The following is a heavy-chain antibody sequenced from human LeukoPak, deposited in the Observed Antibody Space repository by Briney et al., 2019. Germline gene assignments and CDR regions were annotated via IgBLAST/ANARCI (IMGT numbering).Heavy chain of an antibody. D-gene: IGHD3-22*01. V-gene: IGHV3-21*01. Sequence: PGGSLRLSCVASGFSFSYANMNWVRQAPGKGLEWVSSISSSSSYIYYADSVKGRFTISRDNAKNSLYLQMNSLRAEDTAVYYCARMGSGYYHFDYWGQGTLVTVSS. CDR2: ISSSSSYI. CDR3: ARMGSGYYHFDY. J-gene: IGHJ4*02. CDR1: GFSFSYAN.